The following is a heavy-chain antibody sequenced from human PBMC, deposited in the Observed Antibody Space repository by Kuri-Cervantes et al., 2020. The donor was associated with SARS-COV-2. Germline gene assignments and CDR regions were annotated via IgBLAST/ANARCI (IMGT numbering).Heavy chain of an antibody. J-gene: IGHJ4*02. CDR1: GFTVSSNY. V-gene: IGHV3-66*01. CDR3: ARASCSGGSCPVDY. CDR2: IYSGGST. D-gene: IGHD2-15*01. Sequence: GGSLRLSCAASGFTVSSNYMSWVRQAPGKGLEWVSVIYSGGSTFYADSVKGRFTISRDNSKNTLYLQMNSLRAEDTAVYYCARASCSGGSCPVDYWGQGTLVTVSS.